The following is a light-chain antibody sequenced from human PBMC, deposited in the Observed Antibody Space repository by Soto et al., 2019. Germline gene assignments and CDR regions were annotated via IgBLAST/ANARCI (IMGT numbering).Light chain of an antibody. CDR1: QVIGNY. CDR2: GAY. CDR3: QKYNSAPLT. J-gene: IGKJ4*01. Sequence: DIQMTQSPSSLSASVGDRVTITCRASQVIGNYLAWYQQKPGKVPKLLIYGAYTLQSGVPSRFSGSGSGTDFTLTISSLQPEDVAAYYCQKYNSAPLTFGGGTRWIS. V-gene: IGKV1-27*01.